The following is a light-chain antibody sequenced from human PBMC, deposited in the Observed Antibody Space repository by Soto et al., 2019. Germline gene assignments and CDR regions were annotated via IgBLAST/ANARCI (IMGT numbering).Light chain of an antibody. CDR3: QSWGTGIHVV. Sequence: QPVLTQSPSASASLGASVKLTCTLSSGHSSYAIAWHQQQPGKGPRYLMKLKTDGSHVKGDGIPDRFSGSSSGAERYLTISSLQPDDEADYYCQSWGTGIHVVFGGGTKLTVL. CDR1: SGHSSYA. CDR2: LKTDGSH. V-gene: IGLV4-69*01. J-gene: IGLJ2*01.